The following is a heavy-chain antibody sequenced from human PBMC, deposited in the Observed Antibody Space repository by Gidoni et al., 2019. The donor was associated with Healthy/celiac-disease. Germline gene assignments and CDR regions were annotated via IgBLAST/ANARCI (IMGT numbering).Heavy chain of an antibody. D-gene: IGHD2-21*02. V-gene: IGHV4-31*03. Sequence: QVQLQESGPGLVKPSQTLSLPCTVSGGSISSGGYYWSWIRQHPGKGLEWIGYIYYSGSTYYNPSLKSRVTISVDTSKNQFSLKLSSVTAADTAVYYCARDNGGNSVFSRENWFDPWGQGTLVTVSS. J-gene: IGHJ5*02. CDR2: IYYSGST. CDR1: GGSISSGGYY. CDR3: ARDNGGNSVFSRENWFDP.